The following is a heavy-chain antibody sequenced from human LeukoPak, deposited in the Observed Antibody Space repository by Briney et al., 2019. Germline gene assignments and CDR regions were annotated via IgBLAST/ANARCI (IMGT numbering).Heavy chain of an antibody. CDR3: AKPTTDKGWFGEFFPGAFDI. CDR2: ISGSGGST. Sequence: GGSLRLSCAASGFTFSSYGMSWVRQAPGKGLEWVSAISGSGGSTYYADSVKGRFTISRDNSKNTLYLQMNSLRAEDTAVYYCAKPTTDKGWFGEFFPGAFDIWGQGTMVTVSS. J-gene: IGHJ3*02. CDR1: GFTFSSYG. D-gene: IGHD3-10*01. V-gene: IGHV3-23*01.